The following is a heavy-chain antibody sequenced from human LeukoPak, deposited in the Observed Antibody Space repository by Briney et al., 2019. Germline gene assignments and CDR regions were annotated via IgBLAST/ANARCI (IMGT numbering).Heavy chain of an antibody. CDR2: IIPILGIA. CDR3: ARVLRYSYGSYFDY. J-gene: IGHJ4*02. V-gene: IGHV1-69*02. CDR1: GGTFSSYT. D-gene: IGHD5-18*01. Sequence: ASVKVSCNAAGGTFSSYTISWVRQAPGQGLEWMGRIIPILGIANYAQKFQGRVTITADKSTSTAYMELSSLRSEDTAVYYCARVLRYSYGSYFDYWGQGTLVTVSS.